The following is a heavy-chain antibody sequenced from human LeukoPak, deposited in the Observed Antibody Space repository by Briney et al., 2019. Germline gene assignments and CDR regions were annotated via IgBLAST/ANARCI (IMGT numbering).Heavy chain of an antibody. CDR3: ATTPTNSRGWFDP. J-gene: IGHJ5*02. Sequence: GASVKVSFKSSGYTLFSYDINWVRQATGKGLEWMGCMNVKSGNTGYAQKFQGRVTMTRNTSISTAYIELTSLRSEDTAVYYCATTPTNSRGWFDPWGQGTLVTVSS. V-gene: IGHV1-8*01. CDR1: GYTLFSYD. D-gene: IGHD2-8*01. CDR2: MNVKSGNT.